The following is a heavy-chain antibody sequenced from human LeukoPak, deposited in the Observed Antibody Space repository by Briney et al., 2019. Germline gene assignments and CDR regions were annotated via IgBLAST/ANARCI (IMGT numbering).Heavy chain of an antibody. D-gene: IGHD5-12*01. V-gene: IGHV3-33*06. CDR3: AKDFGQRGSSGYDLGYYFDY. J-gene: IGHJ4*02. CDR2: IWYDGSNK. Sequence: GGSLRLSCAASGFTFSSYGMHWVRQAPGKGLEWVAVIWYDGSNKYYADSVKGRFTISRDNSKNTLYLQMNSLRAEDTAVYYCAKDFGQRGSSGYDLGYYFDYWGQGTLVTVSS. CDR1: GFTFSSYG.